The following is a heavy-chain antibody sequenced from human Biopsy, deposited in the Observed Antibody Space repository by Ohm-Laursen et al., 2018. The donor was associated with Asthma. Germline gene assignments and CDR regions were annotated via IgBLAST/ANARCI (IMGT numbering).Heavy chain of an antibody. V-gene: IGHV3-74*01. CDR1: GFTFSSYW. J-gene: IGHJ4*02. D-gene: IGHD6-13*01. CDR2: INSDGSST. CDR3: ARGPAWQQLDN. Sequence: GSLRLSCAASGFTFSSYWMHWVRQAPGKGLVWVSRINSDGSSTSYADSVKGRFTISRDNAENTLYLEMNSLRAEDTAVYYCARGPAWQQLDNWGQGTLVTVSS.